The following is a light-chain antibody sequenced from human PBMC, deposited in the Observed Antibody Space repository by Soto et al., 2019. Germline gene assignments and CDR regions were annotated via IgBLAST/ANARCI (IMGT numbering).Light chain of an antibody. CDR1: SSDVGGYNY. J-gene: IGLJ3*02. CDR3: CSYAGSYTPNWV. CDR2: DVS. Sequence: QSVLTQPRSVSGSPRQSVTISCTGTSSDVGGYNYVSWYQQHPGKAPKLMIYDVSKRPSGVPDRFSGSKSGNTASLTISGLQAEDEADYYCCSYAGSYTPNWVFGGGTKLTVL. V-gene: IGLV2-11*01.